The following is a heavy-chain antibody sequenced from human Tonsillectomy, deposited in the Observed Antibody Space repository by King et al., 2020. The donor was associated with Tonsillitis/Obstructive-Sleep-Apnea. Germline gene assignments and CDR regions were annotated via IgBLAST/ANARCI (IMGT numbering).Heavy chain of an antibody. V-gene: IGHV3-20*04. CDR1: GFTFDDYG. D-gene: IGHD4-17*01. CDR3: ARDFYGPPPGAFHI. Sequence: DVQLVESGGGVVRPGGSLRLSCAASGFTFDDYGISWVRQAPGKGLEWVSGINWNGGSTGYADSVKGRFTVSRDNAKNSLYLQMNSLRAEDTALYYCARDFYGPPPGAFHIWGQGTMVTVSS. J-gene: IGHJ3*02. CDR2: INWNGGST.